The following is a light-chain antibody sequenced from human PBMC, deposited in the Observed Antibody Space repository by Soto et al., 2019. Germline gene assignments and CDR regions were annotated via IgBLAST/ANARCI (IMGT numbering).Light chain of an antibody. V-gene: IGKV3-20*01. Sequence: EVVLTQSPGSLSLSPGERATLSCRASQSVMSNYLSWYRQKPGQPPRLLIYGASSRATGIPDRFSGSGSGTDFTLTISRLEPEDFAVYYCQQFGASLTWTFGQGTKVDI. J-gene: IGKJ1*01. CDR1: QSVMSNY. CDR2: GAS. CDR3: QQFGASLTWT.